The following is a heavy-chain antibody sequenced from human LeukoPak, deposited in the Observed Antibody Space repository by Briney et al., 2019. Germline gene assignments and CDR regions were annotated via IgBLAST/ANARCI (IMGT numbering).Heavy chain of an antibody. D-gene: IGHD3-22*01. CDR2: IYHSGST. CDR1: GGSISSSNW. V-gene: IGHV4-4*02. J-gene: IGHJ4*02. CDR3: ARRYYYDSSGYPY. Sequence: SETLSLTCAVSGGSISSSNWWSWVRQPPGKGLEWIGEIYHSGSTNYNPSLKSRVTISVDKSKNQFSLKLSSVTAADTAVYYCARRYYYDSSGYPYWGQGTLVTVSS.